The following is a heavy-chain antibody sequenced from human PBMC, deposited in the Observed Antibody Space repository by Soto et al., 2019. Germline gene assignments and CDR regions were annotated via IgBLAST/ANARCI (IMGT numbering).Heavy chain of an antibody. CDR3: ARHDITMVRGVTIGWFDP. J-gene: IGHJ5*02. CDR1: GGSISSSSYY. V-gene: IGHV4-39*01. D-gene: IGHD3-10*01. Sequence: SETLSLTCTVSGGSISSSSYYWGWIRQPPGKWLEWIGSIYYSGSTYYNPSLKSRVTISVDTSKNQFSLKLSSVTAADTAVYYCARHDITMVRGVTIGWFDPWGQGTLVTVSS. CDR2: IYYSGST.